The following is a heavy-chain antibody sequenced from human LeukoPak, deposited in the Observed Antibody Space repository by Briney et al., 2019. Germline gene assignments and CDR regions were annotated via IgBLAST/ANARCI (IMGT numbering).Heavy chain of an antibody. V-gene: IGHV4-59*01. CDR2: MHYTGSA. Sequence: SETLSLTCTVSGGSIRPYYWGWIRQPPGKGLEFVGFMHYTGSANYNPSLKSRVSISLDTSKNKFSLNLSSVTDADTAMYYCARGDGEYNYGYYFDSWGQGSLVTVSS. D-gene: IGHD5-18*01. CDR3: ARGDGEYNYGYYFDS. J-gene: IGHJ4*02. CDR1: GGSIRPYY.